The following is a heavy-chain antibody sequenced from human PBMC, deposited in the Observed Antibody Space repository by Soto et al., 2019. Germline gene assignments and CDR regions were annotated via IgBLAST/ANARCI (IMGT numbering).Heavy chain of an antibody. D-gene: IGHD2-15*01. CDR1: GGSISSYY. CDR2: IYYSGST. J-gene: IGHJ5*02. Sequence: SETLSLTCTVSGGSISSYYWSWIRQPPGKGLEWIGYIYYSGSTNYNPSLKSRVTISVDTSKNQFSLKLSSVTAADTAVYYCARGQLGYCSGGSCSVWFDPWGQGTLVTVS. CDR3: ARGQLGYCSGGSCSVWFDP. V-gene: IGHV4-59*01.